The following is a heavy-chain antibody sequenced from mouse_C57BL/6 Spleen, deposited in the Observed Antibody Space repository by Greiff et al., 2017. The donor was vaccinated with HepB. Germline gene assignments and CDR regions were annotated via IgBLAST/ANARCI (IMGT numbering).Heavy chain of an antibody. V-gene: IGHV2-9-1*01. Sequence: VKLQESGPGLVAPSQSLSITCTVSGFSLTSYAISWVRQPPGKGLEWLGVIWTGGGTNYNSALKSRLSISKDNSKSQVFLKMNSLQTDDTARYYCARTYYYGSSLWYFDYWGQGTTLTVSS. CDR1: GFSLTSYA. CDR2: IWTGGGT. D-gene: IGHD1-1*01. CDR3: ARTYYYGSSLWYFDY. J-gene: IGHJ2*01.